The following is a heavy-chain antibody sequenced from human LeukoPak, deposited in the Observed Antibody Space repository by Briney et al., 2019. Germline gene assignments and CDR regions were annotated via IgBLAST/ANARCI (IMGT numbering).Heavy chain of an antibody. J-gene: IGHJ4*02. CDR2: ISAYNGNT. CDR1: GYTFTSYG. CDR3: ARDHITMVRGVNDY. D-gene: IGHD3-10*01. V-gene: IGHV1-18*04. Sequence: ASVKVSCKASGYTFTSYGISWVRQAPGQGLEWMGWISAYNGNTNYAQKLQGRVTVTTDTSTSTAYMELRSLRSDDTAVYYCARDHITMVRGVNDYWGQGTPVTVSS.